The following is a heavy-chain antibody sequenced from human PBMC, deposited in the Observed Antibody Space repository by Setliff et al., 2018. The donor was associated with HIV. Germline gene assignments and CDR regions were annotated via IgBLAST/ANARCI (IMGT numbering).Heavy chain of an antibody. Sequence: GESPKISCAPSGFSFSNYWMHWVRQAPGEGLVWVSRINSDGSIIDYADSVKGRFTISRDNAKNTLYLQMNSLRVDDTAVYYCARAGEYRFDYWGQGTLVTVSS. J-gene: IGHJ4*02. CDR3: ARAGEYRFDY. CDR2: INSDGSII. D-gene: IGHD2-2*01. CDR1: GFSFSNYW. V-gene: IGHV3-74*01.